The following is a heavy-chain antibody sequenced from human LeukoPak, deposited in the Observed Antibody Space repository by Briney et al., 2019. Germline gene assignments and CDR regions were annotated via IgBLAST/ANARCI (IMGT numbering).Heavy chain of an antibody. CDR3: ARLVAAAGTRSFDY. CDR1: GGSLSSYY. D-gene: IGHD6-13*01. V-gene: IGHV4-59*08. J-gene: IGHJ4*02. Sequence: SETLSLTCTVSGGSLSSYYWSWIRQPPGKGLEWIGYIYYSGSTNYNPSLKSRVTISVDTSKNQFSLKLSSVTAADTAVYYCARLVAAAGTRSFDYWGQGTLVTVSS. CDR2: IYYSGST.